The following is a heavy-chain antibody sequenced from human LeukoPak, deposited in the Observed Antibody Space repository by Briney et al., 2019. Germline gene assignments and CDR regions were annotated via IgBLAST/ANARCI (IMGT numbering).Heavy chain of an antibody. V-gene: IGHV4-59*01. Sequence: KPSETLSLTCAVSGGSISSYYWSWIRQPPGKGLEWIGYIYYSGSTNYNPSLKSRVTISVDTSKNQFSLKLSSVTAADTAIYYCASHVLYAFDIWGQGTMVTVSS. CDR2: IYYSGST. CDR1: GGSISSYY. J-gene: IGHJ3*02. D-gene: IGHD3-16*01. CDR3: ASHVLYAFDI.